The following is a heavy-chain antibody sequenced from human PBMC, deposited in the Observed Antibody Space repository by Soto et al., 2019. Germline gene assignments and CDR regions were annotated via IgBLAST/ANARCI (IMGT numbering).Heavy chain of an antibody. V-gene: IGHV4-59*08. Sequence: QVQLQESGPGLVKPSETLSLTCTVSGGSISSYYWSWIRQPPGKGLEWIGYIYYSGSTNYNPSLKSRVTISVDTSKNQFSLKLSSVTAADTAVYYCARHGAGWFGESFLSNWFDPWGQGTLVTVSS. D-gene: IGHD3-10*01. J-gene: IGHJ5*02. CDR3: ARHGAGWFGESFLSNWFDP. CDR2: IYYSGST. CDR1: GGSISSYY.